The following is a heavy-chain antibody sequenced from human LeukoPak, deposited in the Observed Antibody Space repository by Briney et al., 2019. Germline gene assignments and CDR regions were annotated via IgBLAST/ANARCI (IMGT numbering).Heavy chain of an antibody. CDR3: ARDRSGNYNRPLDY. CDR2: ISAYNRNT. V-gene: IGHV1-18*01. Sequence: GASVKVSYKASGYTFTSYGISWVRQAPGQGLEWMGWISAYNRNTNYAQKLQGRVTMTIDTSTSTAYMELRSLISDDTALYFCARDRSGNYNRPLDYWGQGTLVTVSS. J-gene: IGHJ4*02. CDR1: GYTFTSYG. D-gene: IGHD1-14*01.